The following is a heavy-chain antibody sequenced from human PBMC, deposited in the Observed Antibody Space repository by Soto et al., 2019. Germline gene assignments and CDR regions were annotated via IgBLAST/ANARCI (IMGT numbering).Heavy chain of an antibody. V-gene: IGHV3-21*01. Sequence: GGSLRLSCAASGFTFSSYSMNWVRQAPGKGLEWVSSISSSSSYIYYADSVKGRFTISRDNAKNSLYLQMNSLRAEDTAVYYCARAARGPYYYYMDVWGKGTTVTVSS. D-gene: IGHD3-10*01. CDR2: ISSSSSYI. CDR3: ARAARGPYYYYMDV. J-gene: IGHJ6*03. CDR1: GFTFSSYS.